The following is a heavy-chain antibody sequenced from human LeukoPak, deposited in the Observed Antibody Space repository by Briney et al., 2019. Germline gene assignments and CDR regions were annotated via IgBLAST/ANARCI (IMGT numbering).Heavy chain of an antibody. CDR2: ITSTSSST. J-gene: IGHJ4*02. CDR3: ARAIASYGDSAY. CDR1: GFRFSSFS. D-gene: IGHD4-17*01. Sequence: GGSLRFSGAASGFRFSSFSMNWVRQAPGKGLVGISYITSTSSSTYYADSVQGRFTISRDNAKNSLYLQLNSLRAEDTAVYYCARAIASYGDSAYWGQGTLVTVSS. V-gene: IGHV3-48*04.